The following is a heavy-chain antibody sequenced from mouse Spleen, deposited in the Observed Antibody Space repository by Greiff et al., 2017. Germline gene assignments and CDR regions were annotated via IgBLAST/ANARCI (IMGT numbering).Heavy chain of an antibody. Sequence: VQLQQPGAELVKPGASVKLSCKASGYTFTSYWMHWVKQRPGQGLEWIGMIHPNSGSTNYNEKFKSKATLTVDKSSSTAYMQLSSLTSEDSAVYYCARLDSSGLYFDYWGQGTTLTVSS. CDR3: ARLDSSGLYFDY. D-gene: IGHD3-2*02. V-gene: IGHV1-64*01. J-gene: IGHJ2*01. CDR1: GYTFTSYW. CDR2: IHPNSGST.